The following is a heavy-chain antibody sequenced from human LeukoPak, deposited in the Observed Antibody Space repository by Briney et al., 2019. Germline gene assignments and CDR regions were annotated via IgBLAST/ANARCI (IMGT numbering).Heavy chain of an antibody. CDR3: AGSTYYDFWSGYPSFDY. V-gene: IGHV1-69*01. D-gene: IGHD3-3*01. J-gene: IGHJ4*02. CDR2: IIPIFGTA. Sequence: GASVKVSCKASGGTFSSYAISWVRQAPGQGLEWMGGIIPIFGTANYAQKFQGRVTITADESTSTAYMELSSLRSEDTAVYYCAGSTYYDFWSGYPSFDYWGQGTLVTVSS. CDR1: GGTFSSYA.